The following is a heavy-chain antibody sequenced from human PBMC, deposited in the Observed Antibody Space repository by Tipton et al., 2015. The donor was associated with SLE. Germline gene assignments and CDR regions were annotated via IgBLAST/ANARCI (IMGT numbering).Heavy chain of an antibody. CDR1: GFTFSSYA. D-gene: IGHD5-18*01. J-gene: IGHJ4*02. V-gene: IGHV3-23*01. CDR3: AREKVLSTDTAAAHFDY. Sequence: SLRLSCAASGFTFSSYAMSWVRQAPGKGLEWVSAISGSGGSTYYADSVKGRFTISRDNSKNTLYLQMSNVRAEDTAVYYCAREKVLSTDTAAAHFDYWGQGTQVTVSS. CDR2: ISGSGGST.